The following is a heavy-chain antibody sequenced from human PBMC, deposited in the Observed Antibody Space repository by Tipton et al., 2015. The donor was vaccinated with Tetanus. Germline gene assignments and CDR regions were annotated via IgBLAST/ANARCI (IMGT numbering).Heavy chain of an antibody. J-gene: IGHJ4*02. D-gene: IGHD6-19*01. Sequence: LSLTCAVYGGSFSGYYCTWIRQSPGKGLEWIGEIHPSGSVNYNPSLKSRVTILLDTSENQFSLQLNSVTPEDTAVYYCARYSSGWYIDYWGQGTLVTVSS. CDR1: GGSFSGYY. V-gene: IGHV4-34*01. CDR2: IHPSGSV. CDR3: ARYSSGWYIDY.